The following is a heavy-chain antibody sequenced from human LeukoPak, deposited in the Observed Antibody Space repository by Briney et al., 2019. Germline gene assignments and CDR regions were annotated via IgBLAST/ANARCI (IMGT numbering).Heavy chain of an antibody. J-gene: IGHJ6*03. CDR2: IWFDGSNK. Sequence: PGRSLRLSCAASGFTFSNYGIHWVRQAPGKGLEWVAVIWFDGSNKYYADSVKGRFTISRDNSKNTLYLQMNSLRAEDTAVYYCAKAFSNPRDCMDVWGKGTTVTVSS. CDR3: AKAFSNPRDCMDV. V-gene: IGHV3-33*06. CDR1: GFTFSNYG. D-gene: IGHD1-14*01.